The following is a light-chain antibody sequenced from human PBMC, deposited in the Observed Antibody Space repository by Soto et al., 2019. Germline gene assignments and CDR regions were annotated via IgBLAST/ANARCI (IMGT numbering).Light chain of an antibody. CDR1: QSIRRW. CDR2: DAS. CDR3: QQYNSYSPAT. V-gene: IGKV1-5*01. Sequence: DIPMTQSPSMLSAYVEDRLTITCRSSQSIRRWLAWYQQKPGKAPKLLIFDASTLESGVPSRFSGRGSETEFTLTISSLQPDDFATYYCQQYNSYSPATFAHGTMVDI. J-gene: IGKJ1*01.